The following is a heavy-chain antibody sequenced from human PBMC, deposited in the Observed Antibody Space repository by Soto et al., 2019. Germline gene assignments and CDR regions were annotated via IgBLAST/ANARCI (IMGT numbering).Heavy chain of an antibody. CDR3: ARRDYDILTGYYTNWFDP. CDR2: IYPGDSDT. Sequence: PGESLKISCKGSGYSFTSYWIGWVRQMPRKGLEWMGIIYPGDSDTRYSPSFQGQVTISADKSISTAYLQWSSLKASDTAMYYCARRDYDILTGYYTNWFDPWGQGTLVTVSS. J-gene: IGHJ5*02. D-gene: IGHD3-9*01. V-gene: IGHV5-51*01. CDR1: GYSFTSYW.